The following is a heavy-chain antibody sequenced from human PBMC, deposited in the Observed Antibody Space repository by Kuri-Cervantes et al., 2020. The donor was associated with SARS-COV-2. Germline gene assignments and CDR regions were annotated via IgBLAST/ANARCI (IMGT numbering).Heavy chain of an antibody. CDR3: ARDERYCSGGSYYSEAGNWFDP. V-gene: IGHV3-21*01. CDR2: ISSSSSYI. Sequence: GGSLRLSCAASGFTFSNAWMSWVRQAPGKGLEWVSSISSSSSYIYYADSVKGRFTISRDNAKNSLYMQMNSLRAEDTAVYYCARDERYCSGGSYYSEAGNWFDPWGQGTLVTVSS. D-gene: IGHD2-15*01. J-gene: IGHJ5*02. CDR1: GFTFSNAW.